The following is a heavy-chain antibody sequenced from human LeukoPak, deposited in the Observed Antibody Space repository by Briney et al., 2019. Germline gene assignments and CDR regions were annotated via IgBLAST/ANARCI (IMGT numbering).Heavy chain of an antibody. Sequence: PGGSLRLSCEVSGFTFRNYWMSWVRQAPGKGLEWVAMIKQDGSEIYYVDSVKGRFTISRDNAKNSLYLQMHSLTAEDTAVYYCVRVGRPMTQDNWFDSWGQGTLVTVSS. CDR3: VRVGRPMTQDNWFDS. D-gene: IGHD3-22*01. J-gene: IGHJ5*01. CDR1: GFTFRNYW. CDR2: IKQDGSEI. V-gene: IGHV3-7*01.